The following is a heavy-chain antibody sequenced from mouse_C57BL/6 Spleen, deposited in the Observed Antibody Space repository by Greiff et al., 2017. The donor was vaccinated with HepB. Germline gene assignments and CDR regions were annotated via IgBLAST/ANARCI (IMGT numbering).Heavy chain of an antibody. J-gene: IGHJ3*01. CDR1: GYTFTTYP. D-gene: IGHD2-4*01. V-gene: IGHV1-47*01. CDR2: FHPYNDDT. Sequence: VQLQESGAELVKPGASVKMSCKASGYTFTTYPLEWMKQNHGKSLEWIGNFHPYNDDTKYNEKFKGKATLTVEKSSSTVYLELSRLTSDDSAVYYCAREDDYDRGPFAYWGQGTLVTVSA. CDR3: AREDDYDRGPFAY.